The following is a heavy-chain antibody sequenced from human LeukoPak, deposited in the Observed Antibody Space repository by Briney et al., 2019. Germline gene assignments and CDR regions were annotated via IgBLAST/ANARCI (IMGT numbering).Heavy chain of an antibody. CDR1: GFTFSSYA. D-gene: IGHD3-22*01. CDR3: AKGLRIYYDSSGHWDDAFDI. Sequence: GGSLRLSCAASGFTFSSYAMTWVRQAPGKGLEWVSGISWNSGSIGYADSVKGRFTISRDNAKNSLYLQMNSLRAEDMALYYCAKGLRIYYDSSGHWDDAFDIWGQGTMVTVSS. CDR2: ISWNSGSI. V-gene: IGHV3-9*03. J-gene: IGHJ3*02.